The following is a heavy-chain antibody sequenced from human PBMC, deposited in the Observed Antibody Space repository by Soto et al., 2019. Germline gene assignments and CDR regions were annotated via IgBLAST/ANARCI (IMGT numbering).Heavy chain of an antibody. D-gene: IGHD5-12*01. CDR1: GFTFSSYW. J-gene: IGHJ6*02. Sequence: EVQLVESGGGLVQPGGSLRLSCAASGFTFSSYWMHWVRQAPGKGLVWVSRINSDGSSTSYADSVKGRFTISRDNDKNTPYLQMNSLRAEDTAVYYCARDVGYSGYEGYGMDVWGQGTTVTVSS. CDR3: ARDVGYSGYEGYGMDV. V-gene: IGHV3-74*01. CDR2: INSDGSST.